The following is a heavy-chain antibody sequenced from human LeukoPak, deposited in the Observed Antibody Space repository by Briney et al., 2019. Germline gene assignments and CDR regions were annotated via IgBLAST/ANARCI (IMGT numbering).Heavy chain of an antibody. CDR3: AKPIYDILTGYYYY. CDR1: GFTFSSYA. Sequence: PGGSLRLSCAASGFTFSSYAMSWVRQAPVKGLEWVSAISGSGGSTYYADSVKGRFTISRDNSKNTLYLQMNSLRAEDTAVYYCAKPIYDILTGYYYYWGQGTLVTVSS. V-gene: IGHV3-23*01. J-gene: IGHJ4*02. D-gene: IGHD3-9*01. CDR2: ISGSGGST.